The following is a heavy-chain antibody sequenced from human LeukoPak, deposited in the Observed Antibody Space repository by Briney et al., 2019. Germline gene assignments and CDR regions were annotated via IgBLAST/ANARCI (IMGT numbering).Heavy chain of an antibody. CDR2: IYYTGTT. V-gene: IGHV4-59*08. J-gene: IGHJ6*02. Sequence: SETLSLTCNVSGGPLRSHYWSWFRQPPGKGLEWIGHIYYTGTTNYNPSLKSRISIAVDTSKMQFSLKLTSVTAADAAMYYCARVTWFGETANHYGMDVWGQGTTVTVSS. CDR3: ARVTWFGETANHYGMDV. D-gene: IGHD3-10*01. CDR1: GGPLRSHY.